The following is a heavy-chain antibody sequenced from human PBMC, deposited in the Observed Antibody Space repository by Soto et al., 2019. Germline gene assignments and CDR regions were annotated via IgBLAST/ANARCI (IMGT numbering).Heavy chain of an antibody. J-gene: IGHJ4*02. V-gene: IGHV4-34*01. D-gene: IGHD3-22*01. CDR1: VGSFSGYY. CDR3: ARGRTNYYDSSGLIRS. CDR2: INHSGNT. Sequence: PAETLSLTCAVYVGSFSGYYWTWIRQPPGKGLEWIGEINHSGNTNYSPSLKTRVTISVDTSRNQFSLNLSSVTAADTAVYYCARGRTNYYDSSGLIRSWGQGTRVTAPQ.